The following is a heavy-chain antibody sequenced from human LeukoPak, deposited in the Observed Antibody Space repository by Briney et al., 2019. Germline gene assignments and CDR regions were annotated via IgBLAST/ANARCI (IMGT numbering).Heavy chain of an antibody. J-gene: IGHJ6*03. CDR3: ARNGYSYGYYMDV. D-gene: IGHD5-18*01. CDR1: GYSFTSYW. Sequence: GESLKISCKGSGYSFTSYWIGWVRQMPGKGLEWMGIIYPGDSDTRYSPSFQGQVTISADKSISTAYLQWSSLKASDTATYYCARNGYSYGYYMDVWGKGTTVTVSS. CDR2: IYPGDSDT. V-gene: IGHV5-51*01.